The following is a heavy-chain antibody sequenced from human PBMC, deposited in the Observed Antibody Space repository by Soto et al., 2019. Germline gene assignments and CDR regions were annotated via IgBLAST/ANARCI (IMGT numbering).Heavy chain of an antibody. CDR1: GFTFSNCA. J-gene: IGHJ4*02. V-gene: IGHV3-23*05. Sequence: DVKLLESGGGLVQPGGSLRLSCAASGFTFSNCAMGWVRQAPGKGLEWVSSIYSGGTHTYYADSVKGRFTISRDNSKNTLSLQMNSLRAEDTAVYYCAKVIGAVDPFDYWGQGTLVTVSS. D-gene: IGHD6-19*01. CDR2: IYSGGTHT. CDR3: AKVIGAVDPFDY.